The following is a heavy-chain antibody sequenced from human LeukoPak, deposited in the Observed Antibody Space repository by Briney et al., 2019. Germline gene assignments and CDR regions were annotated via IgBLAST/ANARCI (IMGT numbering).Heavy chain of an antibody. CDR3: ARGRAGDWYFDL. J-gene: IGHJ2*01. CDR2: IWYDGSNK. Sequence: GGSLRLSRAASGFTFSSYAMHWVRQTPGKGLEWVAVIWYDGSNKYYADSVKGRFTISRDNSKNTLYLQMTSLRADDTAVYYCARGRAGDWYFDLWGRGTLVTVSS. V-gene: IGHV3-33*01. D-gene: IGHD3-10*01. CDR1: GFTFSSYA.